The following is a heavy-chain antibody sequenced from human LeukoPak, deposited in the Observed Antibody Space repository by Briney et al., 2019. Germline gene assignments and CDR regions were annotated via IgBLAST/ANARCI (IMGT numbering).Heavy chain of an antibody. D-gene: IGHD6-19*01. CDR3: AREGTGYSSGWVDF. CDR1: GFTFSNYA. J-gene: IGHJ5*01. V-gene: IGHV3-23*01. CDR2: ISASGGST. Sequence: GGSLRLSCAASGFTFSNYAMSWVRQAPGKGLEWVSSISASGGSTYYAASVKGRFTISRDNSKNTVYLQMNSLRAEDTAVYYCAREGTGYSSGWVDFWGQGTLVTVSS.